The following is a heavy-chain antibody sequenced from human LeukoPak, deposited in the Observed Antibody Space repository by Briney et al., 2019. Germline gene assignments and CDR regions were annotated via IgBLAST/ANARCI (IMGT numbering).Heavy chain of an antibody. Sequence: KPSETLSLTCTVSGGSISSYYWSWIRQPPGKGLEWIGYIYTSGSTNYNPSLKSRVTISVDTSKNQFSLKLSSVTAADTAVYYCARHPVTTSWFDPWGQGTPVTVSS. CDR2: IYTSGST. J-gene: IGHJ5*02. V-gene: IGHV4-4*09. CDR1: GGSISSYY. CDR3: ARHPVTTSWFDP. D-gene: IGHD4-11*01.